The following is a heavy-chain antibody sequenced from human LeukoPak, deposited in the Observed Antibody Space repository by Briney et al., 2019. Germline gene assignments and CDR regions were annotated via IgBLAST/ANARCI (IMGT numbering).Heavy chain of an antibody. Sequence: SQTLSLTCAISGDSVSSNSAAWNWIRQSPSRGLEWLGRTYYRPKWYNDYAVSVKSRITINPDTSKNQFSLQLNSVTPEDTAVYYCARVIAARLEDGFGWFDPWGQGTLVTVSS. V-gene: IGHV6-1*01. J-gene: IGHJ5*02. CDR3: ARVIAARLEDGFGWFDP. CDR1: GDSVSSNSAA. CDR2: TYYRPKWYN. D-gene: IGHD6-6*01.